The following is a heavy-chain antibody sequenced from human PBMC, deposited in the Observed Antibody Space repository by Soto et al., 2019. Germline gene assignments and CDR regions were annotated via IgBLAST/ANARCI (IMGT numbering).Heavy chain of an antibody. CDR1: GYTFTSYD. J-gene: IGHJ4*02. D-gene: IGHD6-19*01. Sequence: GASVKVSCKASGYTFTSYDIYWVRQATGQGLEWMGWMNPNTGNSGYAQKFQGRVTVTSDTSINTVHMELSSLRSEDTAVYYCARVQEKRYSSGWDYFDYWGQGTLVTVSS. V-gene: IGHV1-8*01. CDR3: ARVQEKRYSSGWDYFDY. CDR2: MNPNTGNS.